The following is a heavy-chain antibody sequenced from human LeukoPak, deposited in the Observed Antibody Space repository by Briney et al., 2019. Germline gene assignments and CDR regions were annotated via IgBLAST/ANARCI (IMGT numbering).Heavy chain of an antibody. CDR1: GFTFSSYW. D-gene: IGHD4-11*01. J-gene: IGHJ6*03. Sequence: SGGSLRLSCAASGFTFSSYWMHWVRQAPGKGLVWVSRINSDGSSTSYADSVKGRLTISRDNAKNTLYLQMNSLRAEDTAVYYCAKSNYGNYYYMDVWGKGTTVTVSS. CDR3: AKSNYGNYYYMDV. CDR2: INSDGSST. V-gene: IGHV3-74*01.